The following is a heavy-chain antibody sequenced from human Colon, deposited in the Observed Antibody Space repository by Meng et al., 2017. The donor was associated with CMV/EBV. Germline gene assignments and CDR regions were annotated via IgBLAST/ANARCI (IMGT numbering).Heavy chain of an antibody. D-gene: IGHD5-24*01. CDR2: ISSSGSDM. V-gene: IGHV3-21*01. Sequence: GESLKISCAGSGFTFSNHKMNWVRQAPGKGLEWVSSISSSGSDMYYADSGKGRFTISRDNAKNSLYLRINSLRVEDTAVYYCARVRDLYGSDGMDVWGQGTTVTVSS. CDR1: GFTFSNHK. J-gene: IGHJ6*02. CDR3: ARVRDLYGSDGMDV.